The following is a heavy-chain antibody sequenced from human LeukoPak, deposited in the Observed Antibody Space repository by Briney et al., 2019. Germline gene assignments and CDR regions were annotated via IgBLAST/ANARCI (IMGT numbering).Heavy chain of an antibody. CDR1: GFTFSGSA. CDR2: IRSKANSYAT. D-gene: IGHD4-23*01. Sequence: GSLRLSCAASGFTFSGSAMHWVRQASGKGLEWVGRIRSKANSYATVYAASVKGRFTISRDDSKNTAFLQMNSLKSEDTAVYYCTATVVTPFDSWGQGTLVTVS. J-gene: IGHJ4*02. CDR3: TATVVTPFDS. V-gene: IGHV3-73*01.